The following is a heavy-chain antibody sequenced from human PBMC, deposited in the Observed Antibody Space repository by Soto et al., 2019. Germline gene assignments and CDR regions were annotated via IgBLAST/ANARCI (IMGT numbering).Heavy chain of an antibody. V-gene: IGHV3-7*01. J-gene: IGHJ4*02. CDR1: GFTFTTHW. Sequence: EVQLVESGGGLVQPGGSLRLSCAASGFTFTTHWMSWVRQAAGKGLEWVANVKEDGSVKYYVDSVKGRFTISRDYAKNTLYPQMNRISAGHTAVYYCVRDGSSGWHFDYWGLGTLVTVSA. CDR2: VKEDGSVK. CDR3: VRDGSSGWHFDY. D-gene: IGHD6-19*01.